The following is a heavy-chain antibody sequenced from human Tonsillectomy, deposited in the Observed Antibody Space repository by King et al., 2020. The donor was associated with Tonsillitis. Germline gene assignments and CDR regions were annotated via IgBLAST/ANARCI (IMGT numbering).Heavy chain of an antibody. D-gene: IGHD1-26*01. CDR1: GFTFSSYW. Sequence: VQLVESGGGLVQPGGSLRLSCAASGFTFSSYWMSWVRKAPGKGLEWVANIKHDGSEKYYVDSVKGRFTISRDNAKTSVYLQMDSLRVEDTAVYYCAKSGINLDYWGQGTLVAVSS. J-gene: IGHJ4*02. CDR3: AKSGINLDY. CDR2: IKHDGSEK. V-gene: IGHV3-7*01.